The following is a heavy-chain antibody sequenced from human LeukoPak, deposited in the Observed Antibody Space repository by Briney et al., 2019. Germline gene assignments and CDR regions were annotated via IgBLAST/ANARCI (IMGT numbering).Heavy chain of an antibody. V-gene: IGHV1-8*01. J-gene: IGHJ6*02. CDR1: GYTFTSYD. Sequence: ASVKVSCKASGYTFTSYDLNWVRQAPGQGPEWMGWMNPYSADTGTAPKFQGRVTMTRNTSISTAYMELSSLRSEDTAVYYCARLAFGGPQGSYYYYGMDVWGQGTTVTVSS. D-gene: IGHD3-16*01. CDR2: MNPYSADT. CDR3: ARLAFGGPQGSYYYYGMDV.